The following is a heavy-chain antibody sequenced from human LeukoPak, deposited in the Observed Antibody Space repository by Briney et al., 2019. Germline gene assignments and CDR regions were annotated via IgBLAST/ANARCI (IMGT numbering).Heavy chain of an antibody. J-gene: IGHJ4*02. CDR3: ARDPAYSSSSYGGTYFDY. V-gene: IGHV3-7*05. D-gene: IGHD6-6*01. CDR1: GFTFSSYW. Sequence: GGSLRLSCAAPGFTFSSYWMSWVRQAPGKGLEWVANIKQDGSEKYYVDSVKGRFTISRDNAKSSLYLQMNSLRAEDTAVYYCARDPAYSSSSYGGTYFDYWGQGTLVTVSS. CDR2: IKQDGSEK.